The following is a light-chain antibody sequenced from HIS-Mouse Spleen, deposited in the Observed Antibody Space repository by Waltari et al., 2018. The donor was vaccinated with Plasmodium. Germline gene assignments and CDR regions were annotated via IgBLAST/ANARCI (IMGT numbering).Light chain of an antibody. CDR1: QSVSSN. J-gene: IGKJ2*01. CDR3: QQYNNWPPYT. V-gene: IGKV3-15*01. CDR2: GDS. Sequence: EIVMTQSPATLSVSPGERATLSCRASQSVSSNLAWYQQKPGQAPRLLIYGDSTRATGIPARFSGSGSGTEFTLTISSMQSEDFAVYYCQQYNNWPPYTFGQGTKLEIK.